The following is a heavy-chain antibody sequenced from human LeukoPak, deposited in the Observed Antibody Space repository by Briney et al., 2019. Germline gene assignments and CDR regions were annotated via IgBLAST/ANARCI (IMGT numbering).Heavy chain of an antibody. CDR1: GGSFSSGDYD. J-gene: IGHJ6*02. Sequence: SETLSLTCTVSGGSFSSGDYDWGWIRQPPGKGLEWIASIDYSGSTYYSPSLKSRVNISLDTSKHQFSLKLSSVTAADTAVYYCARALRGYCSGGSCSYYYGMDVWGQGTTVTVSS. D-gene: IGHD2-15*01. V-gene: IGHV4-39*01. CDR2: IDYSGST. CDR3: ARALRGYCSGGSCSYYYGMDV.